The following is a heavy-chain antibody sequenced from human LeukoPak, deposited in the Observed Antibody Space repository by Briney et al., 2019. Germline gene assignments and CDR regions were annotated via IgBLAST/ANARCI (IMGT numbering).Heavy chain of an antibody. J-gene: IGHJ6*03. CDR2: INHSGST. CDR1: GGSFSGYY. V-gene: IGHV4-34*01. CDR3: ARGRQDVTMIVVIMTAVSYYLDV. Sequence: SETLSLTCAVYGGSFSGYYWSWIRQPPGKGLEWIGEINHSGSTNYNPSLKSRVTISVDTSKNQFSLTLSPVTAADTAVYYCARGRQDVTMIVVIMTAVSYYLDVWGKGTTVTVS. D-gene: IGHD3-22*01.